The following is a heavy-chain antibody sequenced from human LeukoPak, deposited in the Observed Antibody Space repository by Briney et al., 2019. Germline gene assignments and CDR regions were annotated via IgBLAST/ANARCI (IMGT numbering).Heavy chain of an antibody. V-gene: IGHV4-4*02. CDR2: ISLSGLT. CDR3: SRENGAFSPFGY. D-gene: IGHD2-8*01. J-gene: IGHJ4*02. Sequence: SGTLSLTCGVSGGSISNTNWWSWVRQAPGRGLEWIGEISLSGLTNYTPSLKSRVTVSLDESKNRLSLNLTSVTAADTAVYYCSRENGAFSPFGYWGQGTLVTVPS. CDR1: GGSISNTNW.